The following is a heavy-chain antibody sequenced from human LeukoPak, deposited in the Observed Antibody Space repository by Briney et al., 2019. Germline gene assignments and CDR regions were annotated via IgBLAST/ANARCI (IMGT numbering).Heavy chain of an antibody. V-gene: IGHV3-74*01. J-gene: IGHJ4*02. Sequence: PGGSLRLSCAVSGFPFSTYWMHWVRQAPGKGLVWVSRINPDGPSTTYADSVKGRFTISRDNAKNTLYLQMNSLRVEDTAVYYCATGGIDSRYYFDNWGQGTLVTVSS. CDR1: GFPFSTYW. CDR3: ATGGIDSRYYFDN. D-gene: IGHD3-10*01. CDR2: INPDGPST.